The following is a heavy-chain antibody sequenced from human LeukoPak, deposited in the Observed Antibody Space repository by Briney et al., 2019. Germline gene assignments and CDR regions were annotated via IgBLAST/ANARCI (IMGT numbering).Heavy chain of an antibody. CDR2: INHSGST. J-gene: IGHJ4*02. V-gene: IGHV4-34*01. CDR1: GGSFSGYY. D-gene: IGHD3-10*01. CDR3: ARELLWFGEFDGVFDY. Sequence: PETLSLTCAVYGGSFSGYYWSWIRQPPGKGLEWIGEINHSGSTNYNPSLKSRVTISVDTSKNQFSLKLSSVTAADTAVYYCARELLWFGEFDGVFDYWGQGTLVTVSS.